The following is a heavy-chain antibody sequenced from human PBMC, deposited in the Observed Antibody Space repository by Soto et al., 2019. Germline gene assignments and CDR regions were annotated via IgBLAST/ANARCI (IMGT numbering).Heavy chain of an antibody. CDR3: AKMEGSDCSSTSCYGGDFRS. D-gene: IGHD2-2*01. V-gene: IGHV3-23*01. CDR1: GFTFSNYA. Sequence: EVQLLDSGGGLVQPGGSLRLSCAASGFTFSNYAMSWVRQAPGKGLEWVSVISASGGNTYFADSVKGRFTISRDNSKNTLYLQMNSLGAEDTAVYYCAKMEGSDCSSTSCYGGDFRSWGQGTLVAVSS. J-gene: IGHJ5*02. CDR2: ISASGGNT.